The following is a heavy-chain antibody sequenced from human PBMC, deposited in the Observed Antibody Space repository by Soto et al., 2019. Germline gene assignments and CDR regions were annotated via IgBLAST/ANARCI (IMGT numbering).Heavy chain of an antibody. CDR3: ARLMYYYGSGSYSPIFWFDP. CDR2: IYYSGST. V-gene: IGHV4-59*08. J-gene: IGHJ5*02. Sequence: SETLSLTCTVSGGSISSYYWSWIRQPPGKGLEWIGYIYYSGSTNYNPSLKSRVTISVDTSKNQFSLKLSSVTAADTAVYYCARLMYYYGSGSYSPIFWFDPWGQGTLVTVSS. D-gene: IGHD3-10*01. CDR1: GGSISSYY.